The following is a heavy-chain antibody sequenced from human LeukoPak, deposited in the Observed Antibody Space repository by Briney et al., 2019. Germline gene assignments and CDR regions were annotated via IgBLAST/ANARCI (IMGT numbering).Heavy chain of an antibody. V-gene: IGHV3-9*01. CDR1: GFTFDDYA. J-gene: IGHJ4*02. D-gene: IGHD3-10*01. CDR2: ISWNSGSI. Sequence: GGSLRLSCAASGFTFDDYAMHWVRQAPGKGLEWVSGISWNSGSIGYADSVKGRFTISRDNAKNSLYLRMNSLRAEDTALYYCAKEGESLDYWGQGTLVTVSS. CDR3: AKEGESLDY.